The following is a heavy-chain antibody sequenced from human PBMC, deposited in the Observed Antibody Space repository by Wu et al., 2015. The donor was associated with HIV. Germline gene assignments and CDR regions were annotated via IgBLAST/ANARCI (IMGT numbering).Heavy chain of an antibody. V-gene: IGHV1-2*02. J-gene: IGHJ4*02. Sequence: QVQLVQSGAEVRKPGASVKVSCKASGYTFTGYYIHWVRQAPGQGLEWMGWINSNSGGTNYAQKFQGRVTMTRDTSISTAYMELSRLRSDDTAVYYCAREGNAYYSSPTFDYWGQGTLVTVSS. CDR2: INSNSGGT. D-gene: IGHD3-10*01. CDR3: AREGNAYYSSPTFDY. CDR1: GYTFTGYY.